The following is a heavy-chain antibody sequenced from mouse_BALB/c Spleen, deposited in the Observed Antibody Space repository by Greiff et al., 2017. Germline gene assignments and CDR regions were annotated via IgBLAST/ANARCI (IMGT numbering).Heavy chain of an antibody. CDR2: INPGSGGT. CDR3: ARTRGSGYGKDY. V-gene: IGHV1-54*01. J-gene: IGHJ4*01. CDR1: GYAFTNYL. D-gene: IGHD3-1*01. Sequence: QVQLQQSGAELVRPGTSVKVSCKASGYAFTNYLIEWVKQRPGQGLEWIGVINPGSGGTNYNEKFKGKATLTADKSSSTAYMQLSSLTSDDSAVYYCARTRGSGYGKDYWGQGTSVTVSS.